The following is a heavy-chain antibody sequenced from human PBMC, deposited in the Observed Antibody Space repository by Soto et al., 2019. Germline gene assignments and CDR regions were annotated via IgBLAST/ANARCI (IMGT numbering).Heavy chain of an antibody. CDR2: IIPILGIA. D-gene: IGHD5-12*01. V-gene: IGHV1-69*02. CDR1: GGTFSSYT. CDR3: ASATERWLQEEYFQP. J-gene: IGHJ1*01. Sequence: QVQLVQSGAEVKKPGSSVKVSCKASGGTFSSYTISWVRQAPGQGLEWMGRIIPILGIANYAQKFQGRVTIPADKSTSRAYMELSSLRSEDTDVYYCASATERWLQEEYFQPWGQGTLVTGSS.